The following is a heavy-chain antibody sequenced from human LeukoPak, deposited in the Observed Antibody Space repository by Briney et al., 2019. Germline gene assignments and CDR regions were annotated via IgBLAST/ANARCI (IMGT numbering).Heavy chain of an antibody. CDR2: ISLSGYT. J-gene: IGHJ4*02. D-gene: IGHD1-26*01. CDR3: SRESGPYSPFGH. CDR1: GDSITTTNE. Sequence: KSSGTQSLACRVAGDSITTTNELSQLRQTRGRGLEMMGEISLSGYTGFNPYLRGRVTMSLDESKNHLSLTLTSVTAADTAIYYCSRESGPYSPFGHWGQGILVTVTT. V-gene: IGHV4-4*02.